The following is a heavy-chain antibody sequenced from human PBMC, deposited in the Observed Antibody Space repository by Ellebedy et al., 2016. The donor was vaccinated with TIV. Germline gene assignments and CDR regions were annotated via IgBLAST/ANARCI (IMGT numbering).Heavy chain of an antibody. J-gene: IGHJ6*02. Sequence: ASVKVSXXASGYTFISSGISWVRQAPGQGLVWMGWISGFNDDTKYEVKLQGRVTLTTDPSTSTAYLELRSLKSDDSAVYYCVRNQSDNSGLDVWGQGTTVTVSS. CDR1: GYTFISSG. CDR2: ISGFNDDT. CDR3: VRNQSDNSGLDV. D-gene: IGHD1-14*01. V-gene: IGHV1-18*04.